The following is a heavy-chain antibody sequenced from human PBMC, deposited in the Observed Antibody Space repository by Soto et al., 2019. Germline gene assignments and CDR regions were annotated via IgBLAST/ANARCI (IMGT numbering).Heavy chain of an antibody. Sequence: GGSLRLSCAASGFTFSSYAMSWVRQAPGKGLEWVSAISGSGGSTYYADSVKGRFTISRDNSKNTLYLQMNSLRAEDTAVYYCAKERIPAAIRYYYYGMDVWGQGTTVTVSS. D-gene: IGHD2-2*02. V-gene: IGHV3-23*01. J-gene: IGHJ6*02. CDR2: ISGSGGST. CDR3: AKERIPAAIRYYYYGMDV. CDR1: GFTFSSYA.